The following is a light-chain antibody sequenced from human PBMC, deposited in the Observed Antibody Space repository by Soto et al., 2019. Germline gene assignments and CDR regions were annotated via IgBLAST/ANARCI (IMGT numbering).Light chain of an antibody. V-gene: IGLV1-44*01. Sequence: QPVLTQPPSASGTPGQRVTISCSGSRSNIGNNAVTWYQQFPGTAPKLLIYNTNQRPSGVPDRFSGSKSGTSASLAISGLQYEDDADYYCATWDDSMNARGVFGGGTKVTVL. CDR3: ATWDDSMNARGV. J-gene: IGLJ3*02. CDR1: RSNIGNNA. CDR2: NTN.